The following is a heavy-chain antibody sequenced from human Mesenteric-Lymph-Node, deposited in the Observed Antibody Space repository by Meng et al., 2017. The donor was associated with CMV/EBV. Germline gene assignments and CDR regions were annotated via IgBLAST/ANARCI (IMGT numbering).Heavy chain of an antibody. CDR3: ARCTIFDAFDI. V-gene: IGHV3-48*04. J-gene: IGHJ3*02. D-gene: IGHD3-3*01. CDR1: GLTFSTFW. CDR2: ISSSGSTI. Sequence: GGSLRLSCAASGLTFSTFWMSWVRQAPGKGLEWVSYISSSGSTIYYADSVKGRFTISRDNAKNSLYLQMNSLRAEDTAVYYCARCTIFDAFDIWGQGTMVTVSS.